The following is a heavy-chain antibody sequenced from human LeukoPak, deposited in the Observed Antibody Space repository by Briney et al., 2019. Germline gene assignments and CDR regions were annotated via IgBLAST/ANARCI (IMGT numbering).Heavy chain of an antibody. J-gene: IGHJ6*03. CDR3: GRDRSVTIFGVVTPLYYYYMDV. V-gene: IGHV4-30-4*01. Sequence: SETLSLTCSVSGGSVSSNNHYWTWIRQPPGKGLEWIGYISYSGNTYYNPSLKSRIIRSVDTSKNQFSLSLISVTAADTAVYYCGRDRSVTIFGVVTPLYYYYMDVWGKGTTVTVSS. CDR2: ISYSGNT. D-gene: IGHD3-3*01. CDR1: GGSVSSNNHY.